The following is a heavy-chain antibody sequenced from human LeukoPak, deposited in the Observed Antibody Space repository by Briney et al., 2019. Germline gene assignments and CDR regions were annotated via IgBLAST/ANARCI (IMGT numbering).Heavy chain of an antibody. CDR2: IGGSGVNR. V-gene: IGHV3-23*01. J-gene: IGHJ4*02. CDR1: GFTFSSYG. D-gene: IGHD3-22*01. Sequence: GGSLRLSSAASGFTFSSYGMSWVRQAPGKGLEWVSTIGGSGVNRDYADSVKGRFIISRDNSKNTLYLQMHSLRAEDTAVYYCAKGISPMISLLYFDYWGQGTLVTVSS. CDR3: AKGISPMISLLYFDY.